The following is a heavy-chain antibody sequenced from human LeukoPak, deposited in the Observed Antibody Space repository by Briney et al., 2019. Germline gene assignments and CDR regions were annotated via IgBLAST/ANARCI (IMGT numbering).Heavy chain of an antibody. CDR2: IRSKAYGGTT. D-gene: IGHD3-3*01. CDR1: GFTFGDYA. CDR3: TREREYDFWSGYHQH. Sequence: GGSLRLSCTASGFTFGDYAMSWVRQAPGKGLEWVGFIRSKAYGGTTEYAASVKGRFTISRDDSKSIAYLQMNSLKTEDTAVYYCTREREYDFWSGYHQHWGQGTLVTVSS. J-gene: IGHJ1*01. V-gene: IGHV3-49*04.